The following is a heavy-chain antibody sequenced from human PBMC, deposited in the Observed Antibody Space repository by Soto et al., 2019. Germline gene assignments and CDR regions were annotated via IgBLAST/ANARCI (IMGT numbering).Heavy chain of an antibody. CDR3: ARGNIYCSSTSCYLGAYYYYYMDV. D-gene: IGHD2-2*01. CDR1: GFTFSSYG. Sequence: PGGSLRLSCAASGFTFSSYGMHWVRQAPGKGLEWVAVIWYDGSNKYYADSVKGRFTISRDNSKNTLYLQMNSLRAEDTAVYYCARGNIYCSSTSCYLGAYYYYYMDVWGKGTTVTVSS. V-gene: IGHV3-33*01. CDR2: IWYDGSNK. J-gene: IGHJ6*03.